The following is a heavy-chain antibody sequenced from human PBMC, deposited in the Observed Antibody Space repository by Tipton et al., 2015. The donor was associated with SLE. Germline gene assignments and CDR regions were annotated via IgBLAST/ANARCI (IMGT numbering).Heavy chain of an antibody. CDR2: MHNSGDS. J-gene: IGHJ4*02. CDR3: ARDIEAPGDFLYFDY. Sequence: TLSLTCKVSGISISTHYWSWIRQPPGKGLEWIGQMHNSGDSTYNPPLKSRVTMSVDTSKNHFSLKLTSVIAADTAVYYCARDIEAPGDFLYFDYWGQGILVTVSS. CDR1: GISISTHY. V-gene: IGHV4-59*11. D-gene: IGHD7-27*01.